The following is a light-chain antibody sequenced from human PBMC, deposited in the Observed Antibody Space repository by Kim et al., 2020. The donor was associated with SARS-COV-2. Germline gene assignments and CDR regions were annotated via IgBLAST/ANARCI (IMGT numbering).Light chain of an antibody. CDR3: QSYDNSLSAYV. J-gene: IGLJ1*01. V-gene: IGLV1-40*01. Sequence: QSVLTQPPSVSGAPGQRVTISCTGSSSNIGADYDVHWYQQFPGTAPKLLIYGKNNRPSGVPDRFSGSKSGTSASLAITGLQAEDEADYFCQSYDNSLSAYVFGTATKVTVL. CDR1: SSNIGADYD. CDR2: GKN.